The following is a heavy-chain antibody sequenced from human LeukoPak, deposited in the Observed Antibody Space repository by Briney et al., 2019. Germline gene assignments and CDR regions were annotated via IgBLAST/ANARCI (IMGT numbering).Heavy chain of an antibody. V-gene: IGHV3-74*01. CDR2: INTDGSHT. J-gene: IGHJ4*02. D-gene: IGHD2-21*02. CDR3: AKWGPYCVGDYCPALDS. CDR1: GFTFSRSW. Sequence: GGSLRLSCVASGFTFSRSWIHWVRQAPGKGLVWVSRINTDGSHTTYADFVKGRFTTSRDNAKNTLYLQMNSVRAEDTAVYYCAKWGPYCVGDYCPALDSWGPGTLVTVSS.